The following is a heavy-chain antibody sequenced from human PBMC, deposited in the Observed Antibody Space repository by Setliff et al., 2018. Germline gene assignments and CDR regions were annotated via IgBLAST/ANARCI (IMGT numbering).Heavy chain of an antibody. CDR2: MNPNSGNT. CDR3: ARGGDTAMVNPDYYYYYYMDV. Sequence: ASVKVSCKASGYTFTSYDINWVRQATGQGLEWMGWMNPNSGNTGYAQKFQGRVTMTRNTSISTAYMELSSLRSEDTAVYYCARGGDTAMVNPDYYYYYYMDVWG. J-gene: IGHJ6*03. D-gene: IGHD5-18*01. CDR1: GYTFTSYD. V-gene: IGHV1-8*02.